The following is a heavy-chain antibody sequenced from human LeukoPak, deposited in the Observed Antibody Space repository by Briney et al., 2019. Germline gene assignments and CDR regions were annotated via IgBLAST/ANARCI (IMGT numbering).Heavy chain of an antibody. CDR3: AKEMVGAGATPLRYYYGMDV. CDR1: GFTFSSYG. V-gene: IGHV3-30*18. CDR2: ISYDGSNK. J-gene: IGHJ6*02. Sequence: GGSLRLSCAASGFTFSSYGMHWVRQAPGKGLEWVAVISYDGSNKYYADSVKGRFTISRDNSKNTLYLQMNSLRAEDTAVYYCAKEMVGAGATPLRYYYGMDVWGQGDTVTVS. D-gene: IGHD1-26*01.